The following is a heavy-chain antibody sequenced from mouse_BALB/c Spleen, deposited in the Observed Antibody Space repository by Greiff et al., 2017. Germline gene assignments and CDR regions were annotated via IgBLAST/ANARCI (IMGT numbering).Heavy chain of an antibody. V-gene: IGHV1-14*01. CDR2: INPYNDGT. D-gene: IGHD1-1*01. CDR1: GYTFTSYV. CDR3: ARSDYYGSRRGLNYAMDY. Sequence: EVQLQQSGPELVKPGASVKMSCKASGYTFTSYVMHWVKQKPGQGLEWIGYINPYNDGTKYNEKFKGKATLTSDKSSSTAYMELSSLTSEDSAVYYCARSDYYGSRRGLNYAMDYWGQGTSVTGSS. J-gene: IGHJ4*01.